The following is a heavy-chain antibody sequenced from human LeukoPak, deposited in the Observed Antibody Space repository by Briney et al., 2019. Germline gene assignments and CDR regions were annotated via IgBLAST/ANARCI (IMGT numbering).Heavy chain of an antibody. CDR3: ARLGPVIRGESDS. D-gene: IGHD3-10*01. V-gene: IGHV1-2*02. CDR2: INPKNGGP. CDR1: GYTFTDYY. J-gene: IGHJ4*02. Sequence: ASVKVSCKASGYTFTDYYVHWVRQAPGQGLKWMGWINPKNGGPNFAQKFQGRVTMTRDTSISTAYMELTSLKSDDTAVYYCARLGPVIRGESDSWGQGTLVTVSS.